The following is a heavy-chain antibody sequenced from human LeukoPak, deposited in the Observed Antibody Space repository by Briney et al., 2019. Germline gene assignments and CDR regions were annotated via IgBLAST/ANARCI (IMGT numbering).Heavy chain of an antibody. CDR1: GGFFSGYY. J-gene: IGHJ4*02. D-gene: IGHD5-18*01. Sequence: SETLSLTCAVYGGFFSGYYWSWSRQPPGKGLEWIGEINHSGSTNYNPSLKSRVTISVDTSKNQFSLKLSSVTAADTAVYYCARGRRRYSYVQTNFDYWGQGTLVTVSS. CDR3: ARGRRRYSYVQTNFDY. V-gene: IGHV4-34*01. CDR2: INHSGST.